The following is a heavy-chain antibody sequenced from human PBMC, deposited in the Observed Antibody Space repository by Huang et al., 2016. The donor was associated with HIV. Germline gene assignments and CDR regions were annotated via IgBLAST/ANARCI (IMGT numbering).Heavy chain of an antibody. CDR3: ARQPYCGGDCAHYYYFYMDV. D-gene: IGHD2-21*02. CDR2: IIPMFGTT. J-gene: IGHJ6*03. Sequence: QVQLVQSGAEVKRPGASVKVSCRASGGTFSTNAVRWVRPAPGQGLEWMVGIIPMFGTTKYAHRCQGKVTITADESSSTVYMELSSLRSDDTAVYYCARQPYCGGDCAHYYYFYMDVWGKGTTVTVSS. CDR1: GGTFSTNA. V-gene: IGHV1-69*13.